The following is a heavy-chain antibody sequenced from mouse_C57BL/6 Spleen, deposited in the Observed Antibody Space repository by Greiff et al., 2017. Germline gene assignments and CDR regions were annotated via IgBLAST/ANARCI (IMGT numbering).Heavy chain of an antibody. CDR2: ISDGGSYT. Sequence: DVKLVESGGGLVQPGGSLKLSCAASGFTFSSYAMSWVRQTPEKRLEWVATISDGGSYTYYPDNVKGRFTISRDNAKNNLYLQMSHLKSEDTAMYYCARDNYYGSRDAMDYWGQGTSVTVSS. CDR3: ARDNYYGSRDAMDY. D-gene: IGHD1-1*01. CDR1: GFTFSSYA. J-gene: IGHJ4*01. V-gene: IGHV5-4*01.